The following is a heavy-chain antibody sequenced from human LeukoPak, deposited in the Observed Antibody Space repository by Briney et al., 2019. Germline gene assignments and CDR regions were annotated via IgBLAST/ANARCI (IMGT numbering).Heavy chain of an antibody. Sequence: GSLRLSCAASGFTFSSYAMSWVRQAPGKGLGWVSLIIDDGHTTSYADSVKGRFTISRDNSKNTLFLQMNSLRAEDTAVYYCAKYGGHPLPHYYLDYWGQGTQVTVSS. V-gene: IGHV3-23*01. D-gene: IGHD3-16*01. CDR2: IIDDGHTT. CDR3: AKYGGHPLPHYYLDY. J-gene: IGHJ4*02. CDR1: GFTFSSYA.